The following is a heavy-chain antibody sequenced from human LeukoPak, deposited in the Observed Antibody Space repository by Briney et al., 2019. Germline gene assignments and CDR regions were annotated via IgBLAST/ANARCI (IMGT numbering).Heavy chain of an antibody. V-gene: IGHV3-21*05. CDR3: AKDARIAAAGTLGSVDV. CDR2: ISSSSSYI. CDR1: GFTFRSYW. J-gene: IGHJ6*04. D-gene: IGHD6-13*01. Sequence: GGSLRLSCEASGFTFRSYWMSWVRQAPGKGLEWVSYISSSSSYIYYADSVKGRFTISRDNAKNSLYLQMNSLRAEDTAVYYCAKDARIAAAGTLGSVDVWGKGTTVTVSS.